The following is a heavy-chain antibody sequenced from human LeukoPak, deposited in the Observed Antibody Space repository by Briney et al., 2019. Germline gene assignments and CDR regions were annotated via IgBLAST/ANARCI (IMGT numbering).Heavy chain of an antibody. V-gene: IGHV4-34*01. D-gene: IGHD1-26*01. Sequence: PSETLSLTCAVYGGSFSGYCWSWIRQPPGKGLEWIGEINHSGSTNYNPSLKSRVTISVDTSKNQFSLKLNSVTAADTAVYYCARFLRGATNALEIWGQGTMVTVSS. J-gene: IGHJ3*02. CDR3: ARFLRGATNALEI. CDR2: INHSGST. CDR1: GGSFSGYC.